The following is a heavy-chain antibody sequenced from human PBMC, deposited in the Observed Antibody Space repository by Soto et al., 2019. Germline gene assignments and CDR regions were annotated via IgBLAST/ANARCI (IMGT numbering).Heavy chain of an antibody. D-gene: IGHD6-19*01. CDR1: GFTFDTYA. Sequence: QVHLVESGGGVVQPGRSLRLSCAASGFTFDTYAMHWVRQAPGRGLEWVAVIWYDGSNKYYIDSVKGRFTIYRDNYENMVYLQMNSLRADDTAVYYCARGAAYSSGWYSDYWGQGTLVTVSS. V-gene: IGHV3-33*01. J-gene: IGHJ4*02. CDR3: ARGAAYSSGWYSDY. CDR2: IWYDGSNK.